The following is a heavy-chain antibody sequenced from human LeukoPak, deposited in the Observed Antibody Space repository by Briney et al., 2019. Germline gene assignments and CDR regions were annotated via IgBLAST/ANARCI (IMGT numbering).Heavy chain of an antibody. D-gene: IGHD3-10*01. CDR1: GFTFSSYS. CDR3: ARDPVISVVY. J-gene: IGHJ4*02. CDR2: ISSSSSYI. V-gene: IGHV3-21*01. Sequence: GGFLRLSCAASGFTFSSYSMNWVRQAPGKGLEWVSSISSSSSYIYYADSVKGRFTTSRDNAKNSLYLQMNSLRAEDTAVYYCARDPVISVVYWGQGTLVTVSS.